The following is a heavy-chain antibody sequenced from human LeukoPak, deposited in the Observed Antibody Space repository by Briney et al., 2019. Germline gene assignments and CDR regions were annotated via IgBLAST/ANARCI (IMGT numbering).Heavy chain of an antibody. V-gene: IGHV3-15*05. CDR1: GFTFSNAW. CDR2: IKSKTDGGTT. J-gene: IGHJ4*02. Sequence: PGGSLRLSCAASGFTFSNAWMSWVRQAPGKGLEWVGRIKSKTDGGTTDYAAPVKGRFTISRDNAKNSLYLQMNSLRAEDMAVYYCAREAPRGTSSNPYYFDSWGQGTLVTVSS. CDR3: AREAPRGTSSNPYYFDS. D-gene: IGHD6-6*01.